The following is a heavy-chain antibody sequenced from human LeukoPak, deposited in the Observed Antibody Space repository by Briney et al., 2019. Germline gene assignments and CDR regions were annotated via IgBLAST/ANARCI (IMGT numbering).Heavy chain of an antibody. D-gene: IGHD3-9*01. Sequence: PGGSLRLSCVASGFTFSDYYMSWIRQAPGKGLEWVSYISGSGSTIYYADSVKGRFTISRGNAKNSLYLQMNSLRAEDTAVYYCARDQPPSHYDILTGWGYYYYYMDVWGKGTTVTISS. V-gene: IGHV3-11*01. CDR2: ISGSGSTI. CDR1: GFTFSDYY. J-gene: IGHJ6*03. CDR3: ARDQPPSHYDILTGWGYYYYYMDV.